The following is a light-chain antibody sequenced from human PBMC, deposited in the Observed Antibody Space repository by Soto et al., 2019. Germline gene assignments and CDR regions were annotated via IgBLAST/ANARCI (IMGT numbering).Light chain of an antibody. CDR2: QAS. CDR1: QTISSW. J-gene: IGKJ1*01. CDR3: HQYNSYPWT. V-gene: IGKV1-5*03. Sequence: DIPMTQSPSTLSAYVGDRVTMTCRASQTISSWLAWYQQRPGKAPKLLIYQASSLGNGVPSRFSGSGSGTEFTLTISSLQPDDFATYYCHQYNSYPWTFGQGTKVEIK.